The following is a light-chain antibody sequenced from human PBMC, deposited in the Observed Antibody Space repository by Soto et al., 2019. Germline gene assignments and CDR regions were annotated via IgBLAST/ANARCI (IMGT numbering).Light chain of an antibody. CDR3: CSYAGSYV. V-gene: IGLV2-11*01. CDR2: DVS. Sequence: QSALTQPRSVSGSPGQSVTISCTGTSSDVGGYNYVSWYQQHPGKAPKLMIYDVSKRPSGVPDRFSGSKSGNTASLTISGLHAEDEADYYCCSYAGSYVFGTGSKVTVL. CDR1: SSDVGGYNY. J-gene: IGLJ1*01.